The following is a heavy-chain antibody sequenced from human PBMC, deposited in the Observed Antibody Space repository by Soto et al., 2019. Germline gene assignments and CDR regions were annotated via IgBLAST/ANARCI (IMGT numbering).Heavy chain of an antibody. Sequence: QVQLQQWGAGLLKPSETLSLTCAVYGGSFSGYYWSWIRQPPGKGLEWIGEINHSGRTNYNPSLKSRVTISVDTTKNQFSLKLSSVAAADTAVYYCASSNYDILTGYKYYFDYWGQGTLVTVSS. D-gene: IGHD3-9*01. J-gene: IGHJ4*02. V-gene: IGHV4-34*01. CDR1: GGSFSGYY. CDR2: INHSGRT. CDR3: ASSNYDILTGYKYYFDY.